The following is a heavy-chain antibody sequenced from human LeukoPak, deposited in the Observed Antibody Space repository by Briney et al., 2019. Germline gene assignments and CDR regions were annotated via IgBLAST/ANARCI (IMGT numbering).Heavy chain of an antibody. CDR2: INPSGGST. CDR1: GYTFTSYY. V-gene: IGHV1-46*01. J-gene: IGHJ4*02. Sequence: ASVKVSCKASGYTFTSYYMHWVRQAPGQGLEWMGIINPSGGSTSYAQKFQGRVTMTRDTSTSTVYMELSSLRSEDTTVYYCARVGELATILYWGQGTLVTVSS. CDR3: ARVGELATILY. D-gene: IGHD5-24*01.